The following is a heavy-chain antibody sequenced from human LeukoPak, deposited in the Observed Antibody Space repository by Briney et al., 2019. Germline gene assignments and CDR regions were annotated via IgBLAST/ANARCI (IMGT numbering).Heavy chain of an antibody. CDR2: IYTSGST. CDR3: ARSDYDSINY. V-gene: IGHV4-4*09. D-gene: IGHD3-22*01. J-gene: IGHJ4*02. Sequence: SETLSLTCTVSGGSISSYYWSWIRQPPGKGLEWIGYIYTSGSTNYNPSLKSRVTISVDTSKNQFSQKLSSVTAADTAVYYCARSDYDSINYWGQGTLVTVSS. CDR1: GGSISSYY.